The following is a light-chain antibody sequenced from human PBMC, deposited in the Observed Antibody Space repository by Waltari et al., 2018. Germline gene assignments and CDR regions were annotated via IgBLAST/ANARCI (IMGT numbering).Light chain of an antibody. CDR1: QSVLYSSNNKNY. CDR3: QQYFRGPIS. Sequence: DIVMTQSPDSLAVSLGERATINCKSSQSVLYSSNNKNYLAWYQQKPGQPPKLLIYWTATRESGVPDRFSGSGSGTDFTLTISSLQTEDVATYFCQQYFRGPISFGPGTKLEMK. CDR2: WTA. J-gene: IGKJ3*01. V-gene: IGKV4-1*01.